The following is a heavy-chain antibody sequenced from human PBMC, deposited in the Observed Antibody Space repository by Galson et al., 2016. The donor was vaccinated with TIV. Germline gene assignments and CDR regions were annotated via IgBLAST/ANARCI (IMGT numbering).Heavy chain of an antibody. CDR2: IIPILGIA. Sequence: QSGAEVKKPGSSVKVSCKASGGTFSSFTISWVRQAPGQGLEWMGRIIPILGIANYAQKFQGRLSIIADKSTSTAYMEMSSLRSEDTAVYYCASDHEGDSWSGSYRVGYYNFMDVWGKGTTVTVSS. D-gene: IGHD3-3*01. J-gene: IGHJ6*03. CDR3: ASDHEGDSWSGSYRVGYYNFMDV. CDR1: GGTFSSFT. V-gene: IGHV1-69*04.